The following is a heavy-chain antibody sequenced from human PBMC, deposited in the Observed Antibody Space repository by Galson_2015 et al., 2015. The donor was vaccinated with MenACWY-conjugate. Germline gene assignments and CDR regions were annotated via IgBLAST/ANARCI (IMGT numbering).Heavy chain of an antibody. CDR2: ISSGSST. J-gene: IGHJ6*03. D-gene: IGHD1-1*01. Sequence: SLRLACAASGFTVRGNYISWVRQAPGRGLEWVSIISSGSSTYNADSVKGRFTISRDNPKSTLYLQMNSLRAEDTAVYYCAGRNTTTGNFGYMDVWGKGTTVTVSS. CDR1: GFTVRGNY. CDR3: AGRNTTTGNFGYMDV. V-gene: IGHV3-53*01.